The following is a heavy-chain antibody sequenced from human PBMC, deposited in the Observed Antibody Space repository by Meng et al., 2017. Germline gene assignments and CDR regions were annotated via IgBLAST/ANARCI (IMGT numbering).Heavy chain of an antibody. CDR3: VRAAVAEAVAFDI. D-gene: IGHD6-19*01. J-gene: IGHJ3*02. V-gene: IGHV3-33*01. Sequence: GESLMISCAASGFTFSSYGMHWVRQAPGKGLEWVAVIWYDGSNKYYADSVKGRFTISRDNSKNTLYPQMNSLRAEDTAVYYCVRAAVAEAVAFDIWGQGTMVTVSS. CDR1: GFTFSSYG. CDR2: IWYDGSNK.